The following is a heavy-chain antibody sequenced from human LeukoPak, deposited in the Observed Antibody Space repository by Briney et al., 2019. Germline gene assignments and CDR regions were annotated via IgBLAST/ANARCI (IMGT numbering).Heavy chain of an antibody. CDR3: AGVKKVSSTQLGSDYYGMDV. CDR2: IWYDGSNK. D-gene: IGHD6-13*01. J-gene: IGHJ6*02. CDR1: GFTFSSYG. V-gene: IGHV3-33*01. Sequence: GRSLRLSCAASGFTFSSYGMHWVRQAPGKGLEWVAVIWYDGSNKYYADSVKGRFTISRDNSKNTLYLQMNSLRAEDTAVDYCAGVKKVSSTQLGSDYYGMDVWGQGTTVTVSS.